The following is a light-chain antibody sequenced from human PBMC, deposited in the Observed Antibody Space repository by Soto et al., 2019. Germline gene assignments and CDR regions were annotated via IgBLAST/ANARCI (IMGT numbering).Light chain of an antibody. Sequence: IPFSQSPSVLSATVGDTVPSTCRASQALSNDLAWYQQKPGKAPDLLIYSASTLQSGVPSRFSGSGSETEFSLTIRALQPEDFATYYCQQLSRYPLTSGGGTKV. CDR1: QALSND. CDR3: QQLSRYPLT. V-gene: IGKV1-9*01. J-gene: IGKJ4*01. CDR2: SAS.